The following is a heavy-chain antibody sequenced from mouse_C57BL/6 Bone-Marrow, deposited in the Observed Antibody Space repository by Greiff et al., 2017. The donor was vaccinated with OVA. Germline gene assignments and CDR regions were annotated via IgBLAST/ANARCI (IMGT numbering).Heavy chain of an antibody. J-gene: IGHJ3*01. V-gene: IGHV1-69*01. Sequence: QVQLQQPGAELVMPGASVKLSCKASGSTFTSYWMHWVKQRPGQGLEWIGEIDPSDSYTNYNQKFKGKSTLTVDKSSSTAYMQLSSLTSEDSAVYYCARELRSFAYWGQGTLVTVSA. CDR1: GSTFTSYW. D-gene: IGHD1-1*01. CDR3: ARELRSFAY. CDR2: IDPSDSYT.